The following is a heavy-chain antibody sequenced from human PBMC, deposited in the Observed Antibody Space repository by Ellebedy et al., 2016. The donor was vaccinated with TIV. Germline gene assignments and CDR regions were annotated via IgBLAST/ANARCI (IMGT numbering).Heavy chain of an antibody. J-gene: IGHJ6*02. Sequence: GESLKISCATSGFTFSTYWMSWVRQTPGKGLEWVANIKQDGSERSYVDSVKGRFTSSRDSDKSSLYLQMNSLRAEDTAVYYCARKFAGLWFGESLSGMDVWGQGTTVTVSS. D-gene: IGHD3-10*01. V-gene: IGHV3-7*05. CDR2: IKQDGSER. CDR3: ARKFAGLWFGESLSGMDV. CDR1: GFTFSTYW.